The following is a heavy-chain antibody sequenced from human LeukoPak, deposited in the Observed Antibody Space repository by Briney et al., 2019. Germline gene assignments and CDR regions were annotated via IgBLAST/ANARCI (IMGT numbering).Heavy chain of an antibody. V-gene: IGHV4-61*02. CDR2: IYTSGST. Sequence: SETLSLTCIVSGGSISSGNYYWSWIRQPAGKGLEWIGRIYTSGSTNYNPSLKSRVTISVDTSKNQFSLKLSSVTAADTAVYYCARETYGNFDCVWGQGTLVTVSS. D-gene: IGHD3-9*01. CDR3: ARETYGNFDCV. J-gene: IGHJ4*02. CDR1: GGSISSGNYY.